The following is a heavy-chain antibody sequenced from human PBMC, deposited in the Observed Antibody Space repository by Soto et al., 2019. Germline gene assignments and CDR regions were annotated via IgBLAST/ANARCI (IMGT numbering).Heavy chain of an antibody. CDR1: GGSISSSSYY. Sequence: SETLSLTCTVSGGSISSSSYYWGWIRQPPGKGLEWIGSIYYSGSTYYNPSLKSRVTISVDTSKNQFSLKLSSVTAADTAVYYCASLGTILLRNPNRSLIDYWGQGTLVTVSS. J-gene: IGHJ4*02. CDR2: IYYSGST. V-gene: IGHV4-39*01. CDR3: ASLGTILLRNPNRSLIDY. D-gene: IGHD3-3*01.